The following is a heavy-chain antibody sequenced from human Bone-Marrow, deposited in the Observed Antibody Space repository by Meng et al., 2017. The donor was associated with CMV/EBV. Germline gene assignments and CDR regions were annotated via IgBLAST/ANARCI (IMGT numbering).Heavy chain of an antibody. V-gene: IGHV3-48*03. Sequence: GESLKISCAASGFTFSSYEMNWVRQAPGKGLEWVSYISSSGSTIYYADSVKGRFTISRDNAKNSLYLQMNSLRAEDTAVYYCAAGEPVVVPAASLDYWGQGPLVPVPS. CDR1: GFTFSSYE. D-gene: IGHD2-2*01. J-gene: IGHJ4*02. CDR3: AAGEPVVVPAASLDY. CDR2: ISSSGSTI.